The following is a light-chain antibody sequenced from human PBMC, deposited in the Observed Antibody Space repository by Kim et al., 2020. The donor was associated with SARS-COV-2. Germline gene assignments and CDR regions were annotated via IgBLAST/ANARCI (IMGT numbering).Light chain of an antibody. J-gene: IGKJ1*01. CDR1: QGMSKD. Sequence: AAVGGRVTITCRASQGMSKDLAWYQQKPGNAPKLLIFAASALQSGVPTSFSGSGSGTDFTLTISSLQPEDVATYYCQKYNGAPWTFGQGTKLEI. CDR2: AAS. V-gene: IGKV1-27*01. CDR3: QKYNGAPWT.